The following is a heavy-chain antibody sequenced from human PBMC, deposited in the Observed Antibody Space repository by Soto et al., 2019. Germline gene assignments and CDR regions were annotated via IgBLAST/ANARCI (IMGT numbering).Heavy chain of an antibody. V-gene: IGHV3-73*02. Sequence: EVQLVESGGGLVHPGGSLKLSCAASGFPFNGSAMHWVRQASGQGLEWVGRIRSKPNNYATAYAASLKGRFTISRDDSKNTAYLQMNSRKTEDTAVYYCAGDFYYKMDVWGQGTTVTVSS. J-gene: IGHJ6*02. CDR2: IRSKPNNYAT. CDR1: GFPFNGSA. CDR3: AGDFYYKMDV.